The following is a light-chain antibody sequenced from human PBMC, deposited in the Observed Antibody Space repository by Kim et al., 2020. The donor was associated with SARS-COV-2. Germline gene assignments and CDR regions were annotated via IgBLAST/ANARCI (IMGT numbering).Light chain of an antibody. CDR3: ETWDSNTRV. CDR1: SWHSSYI. V-gene: IGLV4-60*03. CDR2: LGGSGSY. J-gene: IGLJ3*02. Sequence: SSKLSCSRCSWHSSYIIAWHQQQPGKAPRYWRTLGGSGSYNTGSGGPDRFSGSSSGAERYRTISTLQSEDDADYYCETWDSNTRVFGGGTQLTVL.